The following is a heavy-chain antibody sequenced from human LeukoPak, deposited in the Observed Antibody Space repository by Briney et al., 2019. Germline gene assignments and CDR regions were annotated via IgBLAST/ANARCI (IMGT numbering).Heavy chain of an antibody. Sequence: GGSLRLSCAASGFTFSSYWMSWVRQAPGKGLEWVSNIKQDGCEKYYVGSVKGRFTISRDNAKNSLYLQMNSLRAEDTAVYYCEREGGYYDILTGYYTYYYYGMDVWGQGTMVTVSS. CDR1: GFTFSSYW. J-gene: IGHJ6*02. V-gene: IGHV3-7*01. D-gene: IGHD3-9*01. CDR3: EREGGYYDILTGYYTYYYYGMDV. CDR2: IKQDGCEK.